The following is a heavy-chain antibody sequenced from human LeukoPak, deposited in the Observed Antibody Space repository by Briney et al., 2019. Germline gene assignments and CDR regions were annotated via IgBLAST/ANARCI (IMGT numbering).Heavy chain of an antibody. CDR1: GGSISSYF. CDR3: ARRGASSSEEY. CDR2: VHFSGNT. J-gene: IGHJ4*02. Sequence: SETLSLTCTVSGGSISSYFWSWIRQPPGEGLEWVGYVHFSGNTNFNPSLKSRVTISVDASKNQFSLKLSSVTVADTAVYYCARRGASSSEEYWGQGTLVIVSS. D-gene: IGHD6-6*01. V-gene: IGHV4-59*08.